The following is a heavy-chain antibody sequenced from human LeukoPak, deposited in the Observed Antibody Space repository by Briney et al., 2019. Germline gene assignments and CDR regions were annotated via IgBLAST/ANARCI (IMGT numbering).Heavy chain of an antibody. CDR3: GRGGRDLDY. V-gene: IGHV3-23*01. J-gene: IGHJ4*02. Sequence: GGSLRLSCAASGFSFSSYAMSWVRQAPGKGLEWVSVITGSGDYRDYADSAKGRFTIYRDNSRNTLHLQMNSLRVEDTAIYYCGRGGRDLDYWGQGTLVTVSS. D-gene: IGHD2-15*01. CDR2: ITGSGDYR. CDR1: GFSFSSYA.